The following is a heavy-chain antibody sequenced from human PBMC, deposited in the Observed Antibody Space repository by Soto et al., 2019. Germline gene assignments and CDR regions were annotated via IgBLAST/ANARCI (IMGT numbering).Heavy chain of an antibody. V-gene: IGHV2-5*02. Sequence: QITLKESGPPLVKPTQTLTLTCAFSGFSLSTSGVGVGWIRQPPGKALEWLALLYWDGDIRYSPSLRSRLTLTKDTSKNQVVLTMTNMDPVDTATYYCAHGSGWLFDYWCQGTLVTVS. CDR1: GFSLSTSGVG. J-gene: IGHJ4*02. CDR3: AHGSGWLFDY. D-gene: IGHD6-19*01. CDR2: LYWDGDI.